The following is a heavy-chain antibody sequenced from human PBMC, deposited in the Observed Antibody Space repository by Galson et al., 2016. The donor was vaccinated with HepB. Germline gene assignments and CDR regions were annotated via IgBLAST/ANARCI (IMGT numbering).Heavy chain of an antibody. V-gene: IGHV2-5*01. Sequence: PALVKPTQTLTLTCTFSGFSLTTSGVGVGWIRQPPGQALEWLALIYLNDDKRYSPSLKSRLTITEDTPKNQVVLKITNMDPVDTPTYYCAQTLTCLQSPSDYWGQGILVTVSS. J-gene: IGHJ4*02. CDR1: GFSLTTSGVG. CDR3: AQTLTCLQSPSDY. CDR2: IYLNDDK. D-gene: IGHD5-24*01.